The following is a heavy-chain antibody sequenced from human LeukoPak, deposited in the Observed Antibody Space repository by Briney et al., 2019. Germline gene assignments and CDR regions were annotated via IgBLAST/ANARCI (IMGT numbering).Heavy chain of an antibody. CDR3: TRGSLSGSSRVY. V-gene: IGHV1-8*01. J-gene: IGHJ4*02. Sequence: ASVKVSCKASGYTFTGYDINWVRQATGQGLEWMGWMNPNTGDTGYAQKFQGRVTMTRNSSIDTAYMELSGLRSEDTAVYYCTRGSLSGSSRVYWGQGTLLTVSS. CDR1: GYTFTGYD. CDR2: MNPNTGDT. D-gene: IGHD1-26*01.